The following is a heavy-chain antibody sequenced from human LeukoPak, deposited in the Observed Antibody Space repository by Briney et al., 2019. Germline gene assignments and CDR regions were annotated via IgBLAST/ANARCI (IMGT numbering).Heavy chain of an antibody. D-gene: IGHD3-10*01. J-gene: IGHJ4*02. CDR2: ISWNSGSI. CDR1: GFTFDDYA. V-gene: IGHV3-9*01. CDR3: AKEPRGGGYDY. Sequence: GGSLRLSCAASGFTFDDYAMHWVRQAPGKGLEWVSGISWNSGSIGYADSVKGRFTISRDNAKNSLYLQMNSLRAEDTALYYCAKEPRGGGYDYWGQGTLVTVSP.